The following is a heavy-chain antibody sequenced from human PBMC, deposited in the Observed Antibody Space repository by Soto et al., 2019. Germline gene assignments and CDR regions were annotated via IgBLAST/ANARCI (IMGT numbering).Heavy chain of an antibody. Sequence: SVKVSCKASGGTFSSYAISWVRQAPGQGLEWMGGIIPIFGTANYAQKFQGRVTITADESTSTAYMELSSLRSEDTAVYYCARSIGYPKTPFDYWGQGTLVTVSS. CDR3: ARSIGYPKTPFDY. J-gene: IGHJ4*02. CDR2: IIPIFGTA. CDR1: GGTFSSYA. V-gene: IGHV1-69*13. D-gene: IGHD2-2*03.